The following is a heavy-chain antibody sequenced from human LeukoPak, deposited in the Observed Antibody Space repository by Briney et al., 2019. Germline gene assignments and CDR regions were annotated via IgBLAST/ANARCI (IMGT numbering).Heavy chain of an antibody. J-gene: IGHJ4*02. D-gene: IGHD3-22*01. CDR2: IYTSGNT. Sequence: SETLSLTCTVSGASISSGRYYWSWIRQPAGKGLEWVGRIYTSGNTYYNPSLKSRVTISVDTSKNQFSLRLTSVTATDTAVYYCARVTGYMIEDYFDYWGQGTLVTVSS. CDR3: ARVTGYMIEDYFDY. V-gene: IGHV4-61*02. CDR1: GASISSGRYY.